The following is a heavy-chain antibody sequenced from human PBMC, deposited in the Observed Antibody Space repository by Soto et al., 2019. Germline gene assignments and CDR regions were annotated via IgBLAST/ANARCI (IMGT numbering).Heavy chain of an antibody. CDR2: IYYSGST. CDR3: ARHTGSTEMGY. Sequence: SETLSLTCTVSGGSISSYYWSWIRQPPGKGLEWIGYIYYSGSTNYNPSLKSRVTISVDTSKNQFSLKLSSVTAADTAVYYCARHTGSTEMGYWGQGTLVTVS. CDR1: GGSISSYY. D-gene: IGHD4-17*01. J-gene: IGHJ4*02. V-gene: IGHV4-59*08.